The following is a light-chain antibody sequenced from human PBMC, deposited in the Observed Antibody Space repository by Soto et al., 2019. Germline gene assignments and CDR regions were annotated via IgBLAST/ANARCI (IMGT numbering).Light chain of an antibody. J-gene: IGKJ1*01. CDR2: GAS. CDR3: QQYNTWHPKMA. V-gene: IGKV3-15*01. CDR1: QSVSSD. Sequence: EVVVTQSPATQYIFPGETATLSCRASQSVSSDLAWYQQRPGQAPRLLIYGASTRATGIPARFRGSGSGTEFRLTISSLQSEDFATYYCQQYNTWHPKMAFGRGTKVDIK.